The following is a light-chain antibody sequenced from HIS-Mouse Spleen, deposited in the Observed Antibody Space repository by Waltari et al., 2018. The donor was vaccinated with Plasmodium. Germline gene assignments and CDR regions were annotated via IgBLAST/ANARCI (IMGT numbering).Light chain of an antibody. J-gene: IGLJ1*01. CDR1: NSDVGGYNY. CDR3: CSYAGSYTYV. CDR2: DVS. Sequence: QSALTPPRSVSGSPGQSVTISCPGTNSDVGGYNYVSWYKQHTGQPPKLMIYDVSKRPSGVPDRFSGSKSGNTASLTISGLQAEDEADYYCCSYAGSYTYVFGTGTKVTVL. V-gene: IGLV2-11*01.